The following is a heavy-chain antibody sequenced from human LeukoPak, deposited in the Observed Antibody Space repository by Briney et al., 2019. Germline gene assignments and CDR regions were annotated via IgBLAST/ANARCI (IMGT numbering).Heavy chain of an antibody. D-gene: IGHD3-16*01. CDR3: TNGVAY. CDR2: IKSKSDGGTR. V-gene: IGHV3-15*01. Sequence: GGSLRPSCAASGFTFNNAWMNWVRQSPGKGQEWVGRIKSKSDGGTRDYAAPVKGRFIISRDDSRNTLYLQMNSLKTEDTGVYYCTNGVAYWGRGTLVSVSS. J-gene: IGHJ4*02. CDR1: GFTFNNAW.